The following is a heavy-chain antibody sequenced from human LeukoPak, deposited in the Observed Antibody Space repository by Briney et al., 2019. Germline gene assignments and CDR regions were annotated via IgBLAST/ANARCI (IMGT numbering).Heavy chain of an antibody. V-gene: IGHV4-59*01. Sequence: PSETLSLTCTVSGVSITSDYWSWIRQPPGKGLEWIGYIYYSGSTNYNPSLKSRVTISVDTSKSQFSLRLSSVTAADTAVYYCARSRYCSGGSCWFDYWGQGTLVTVSS. CDR1: GVSITSDY. J-gene: IGHJ4*02. CDR2: IYYSGST. CDR3: ARSRYCSGGSCWFDY. D-gene: IGHD2-15*01.